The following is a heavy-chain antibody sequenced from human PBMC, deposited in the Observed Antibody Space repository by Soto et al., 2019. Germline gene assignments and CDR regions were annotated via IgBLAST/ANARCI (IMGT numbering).Heavy chain of an antibody. V-gene: IGHV1-46*03. D-gene: IGHD4-17*01. CDR2: INPSGGST. CDR3: ATEIRHGDYDY. Sequence: ASVKLSCKASGYTFTSYYMHWVRQAPGQGLEWMGIINPSGGSTSYAQKFQGRVTMTRDTSTSTVYMELSSLRSEDTAVYYCATEIRHGDYDYWGEGTLVTVSS. J-gene: IGHJ4*02. CDR1: GYTFTSYY.